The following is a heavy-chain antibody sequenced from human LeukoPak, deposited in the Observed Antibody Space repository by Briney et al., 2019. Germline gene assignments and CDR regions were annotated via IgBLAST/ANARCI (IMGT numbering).Heavy chain of an antibody. J-gene: IGHJ3*02. Sequence: SETLSLTCTVSGGSISSYYWSWIRQPPGKGLEWIGYIYYSGSTNYNPSLKSRVTISVDTSKNQFSLKLSSVTAADTAVYYCARSGYCSSTSCYYAFDIWGQGTMVTVSS. CDR3: ARSGYCSSTSCYYAFDI. V-gene: IGHV4-59*01. D-gene: IGHD2-2*01. CDR1: GGSISSYY. CDR2: IYYSGST.